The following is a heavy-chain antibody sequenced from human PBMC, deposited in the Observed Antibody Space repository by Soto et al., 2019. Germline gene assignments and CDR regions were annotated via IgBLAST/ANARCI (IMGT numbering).Heavy chain of an antibody. D-gene: IGHD6-19*01. CDR1: GYTFTSYG. CDR2: ISAYNGNT. V-gene: IGHV1-18*01. J-gene: IGHJ4*02. Sequence: GASVKVSCKASGYTFTSYGISWVRQALGQGLEWMGWISAYNGNTNYAQKLQGRVTMTTDTSTSTAYMELRSLRSDDTAVYYCATGIAVAGYYYFDYWGQGTLVTVSS. CDR3: ATGIAVAGYYYFDY.